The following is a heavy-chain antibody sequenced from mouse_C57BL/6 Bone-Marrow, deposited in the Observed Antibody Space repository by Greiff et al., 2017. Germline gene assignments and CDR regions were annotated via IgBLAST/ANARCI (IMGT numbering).Heavy chain of an antibody. V-gene: IGHV1-72*01. Sequence: VQLQQPGAELVKPGASVQLSCKASGYTFTSYWMHWVKQRPGRGLGWIGRIDPNSGGTKYNEKFKSKATLTVDKPSSTAYMQLSSLTSEDSAVYYCARPYGSSAWYFDVWGTGTTVTVSS. CDR2: IDPNSGGT. CDR3: ARPYGSSAWYFDV. D-gene: IGHD1-1*01. J-gene: IGHJ1*03. CDR1: GYTFTSYW.